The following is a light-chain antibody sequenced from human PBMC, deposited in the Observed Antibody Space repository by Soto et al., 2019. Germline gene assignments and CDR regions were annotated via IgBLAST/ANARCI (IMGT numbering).Light chain of an antibody. CDR2: DKS. CDR1: ETIRGL. Sequence: DIVLTQSPATLSLSPGDSATLSCRASETIRGLLAWYQQRTGQPPRLLIYDKSNRATGIPDRLSGSGSGTDLTLTISGLEPADLGVYYCQKRHNWPITCGQGTRLEIK. CDR3: QKRHNWPIT. J-gene: IGKJ5*01. V-gene: IGKV3-11*01.